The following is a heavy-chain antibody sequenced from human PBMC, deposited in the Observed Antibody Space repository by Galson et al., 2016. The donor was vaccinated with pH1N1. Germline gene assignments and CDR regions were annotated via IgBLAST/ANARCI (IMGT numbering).Heavy chain of an antibody. CDR3: ARVVEWEPGHWFDP. CDR2: ISAYNGNT. J-gene: IGHJ5*02. D-gene: IGHD1-26*01. V-gene: IGHV1-18*01. CDR1: GYTFISYG. Sequence: SVKVSCKASGYTFISYGINWVRQAPGQGLEWMGWISAYNGNTNYAQKLQGRVTMTTDTSTSTAYMELRSLRSDDTAVYYCARVVEWEPGHWFDPWGQGTLVTVSS.